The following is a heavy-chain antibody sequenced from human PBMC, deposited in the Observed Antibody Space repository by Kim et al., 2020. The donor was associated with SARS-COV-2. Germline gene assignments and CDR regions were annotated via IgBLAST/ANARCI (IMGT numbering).Heavy chain of an antibody. D-gene: IGHD6-19*01. Sequence: ASVKVSCKASGYTFTNDAMNWVRQAPGQGLEWMGWINTNTGIPTYAQGFTGRFVFSLDTSVSTAFLQISSLKAEDTAVYYCVRDMADSSGWYWLDPWGQGTLVTVSS. J-gene: IGHJ5*02. CDR2: INTNTGIP. V-gene: IGHV7-4-1*02. CDR1: GYTFTNDA. CDR3: VRDMADSSGWYWLDP.